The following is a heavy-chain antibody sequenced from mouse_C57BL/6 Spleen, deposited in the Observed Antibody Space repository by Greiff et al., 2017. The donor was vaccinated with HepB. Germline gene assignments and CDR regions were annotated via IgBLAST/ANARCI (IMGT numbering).Heavy chain of an antibody. CDR2: IYPGDGDT. CDR3: ASSYYYGSEDYAMDY. D-gene: IGHD1-1*01. Sequence: VQLQQSGPELVKPGASVKISCKASGYAFSSSWMNWVKQRPGKGLEWIGRIYPGDGDTNYNGKFKGKATLTADKSSSTAYMQLSSLTSEDSAVYFCASSYYYGSEDYAMDYWGQGTSVTVSS. CDR1: GYAFSSSW. J-gene: IGHJ4*01. V-gene: IGHV1-82*01.